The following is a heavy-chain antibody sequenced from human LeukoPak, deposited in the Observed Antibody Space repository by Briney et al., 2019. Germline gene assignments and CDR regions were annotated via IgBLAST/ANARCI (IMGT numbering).Heavy chain of an antibody. J-gene: IGHJ4*02. Sequence: RASVKVSCKASGGTFSSYAISWVRQAPGQGLEWMGWISAYNGNTNYAQKLQGRVTMTTDTSTSTAYMELRSLRSDDTAVYYCARDRGTVVTLEYFDYWGQGTLVTVSS. CDR3: ARDRGTVVTLEYFDY. CDR2: ISAYNGNT. V-gene: IGHV1-18*01. D-gene: IGHD4-23*01. CDR1: GGTFSSYA.